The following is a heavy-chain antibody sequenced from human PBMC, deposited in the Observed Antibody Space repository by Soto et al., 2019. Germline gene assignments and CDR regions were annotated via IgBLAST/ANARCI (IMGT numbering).Heavy chain of an antibody. D-gene: IGHD3-22*01. J-gene: IGHJ3*02. CDR3: ARARDYYDSSGYYYVGAFDI. CDR1: GGSISSYY. Sequence: SETLSLTCTVSGGSISSYYWSWIRQPAGKGLEWIGRIYTSGSTNYNPSLKSRVTMSVDTSKNQFSLKLSSVTAADTAVYYCARARDYYDSSGYYYVGAFDIWGQGTMVTVSS. CDR2: IYTSGST. V-gene: IGHV4-4*07.